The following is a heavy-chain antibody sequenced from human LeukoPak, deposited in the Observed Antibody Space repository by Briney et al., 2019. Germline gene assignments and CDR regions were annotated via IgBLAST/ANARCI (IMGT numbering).Heavy chain of an antibody. J-gene: IGHJ6*02. V-gene: IGHV1-3*01. CDR1: GYTFTSYA. CDR2: INAGNGNT. CDR3: ARYYYGSSYGMDV. Sequence: ASVKVSCKASGYTFTSYAMHWVRQAPGQRLEWMGWINAGNGNTKCSQKFQGRVTITRDTSASTAYMELSSLRSEDTAVYYCARYYYGSSYGMDVWGQGTTVTVSS. D-gene: IGHD3-10*01.